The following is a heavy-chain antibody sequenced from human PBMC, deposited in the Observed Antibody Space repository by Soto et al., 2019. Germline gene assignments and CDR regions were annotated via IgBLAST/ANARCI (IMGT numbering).Heavy chain of an antibody. CDR2: INAGNGNT. CDR1: GYTFTSYA. CDR3: ARLDSSGWYFDY. Sequence: GASVKVSCKASGYTFTSYAMHWVRQAPGQRLEWMGWINAGNGNTKYSQKFQGRVTITRDTSASTAYMELSSLRSEDTAVYYCARLDSSGWYFDYWGQGNLVTVSS. V-gene: IGHV1-3*01. D-gene: IGHD6-19*01. J-gene: IGHJ4*02.